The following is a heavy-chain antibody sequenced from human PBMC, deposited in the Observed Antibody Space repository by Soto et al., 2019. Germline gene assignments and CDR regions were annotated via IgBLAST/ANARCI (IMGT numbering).Heavy chain of an antibody. J-gene: IGHJ4*02. CDR1: GYTFTSYD. CDR2: MNPNSGNT. D-gene: IGHD6-19*01. V-gene: IGHV1-8*01. CDR3: ARERSSGWYVDY. Sequence: QVQLVQSGAEVKKPGASVKVSCKASGYTFTSYDINWVRQATGQGLEWMGWMNPNSGNTGYAQKVQGRVTMTRNTSISTAYMELSSLRAEDTAVYYCARERSSGWYVDYWGQGTLVTVSS.